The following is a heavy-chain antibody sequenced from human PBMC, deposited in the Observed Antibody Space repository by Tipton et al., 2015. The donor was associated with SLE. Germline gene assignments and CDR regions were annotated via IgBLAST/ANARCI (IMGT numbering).Heavy chain of an antibody. CDR1: GGSITTYY. Sequence: LRLSCTVSGGSITTYYWNWIRQPAGKGPEWIGRFYIGGSINYNPSLRSRVTMSADTSKNQFSLRLSFVTAADTAVYYCATVRIVEGLMTAFDIWGRGTMVTVSS. V-gene: IGHV4-4*07. J-gene: IGHJ3*02. CDR3: ATVRIVEGLMTAFDI. CDR2: FYIGGSI. D-gene: IGHD1-26*01.